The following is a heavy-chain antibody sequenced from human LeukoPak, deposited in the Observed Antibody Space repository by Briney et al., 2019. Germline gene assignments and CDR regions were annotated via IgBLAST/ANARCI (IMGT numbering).Heavy chain of an antibody. D-gene: IGHD1-26*01. CDR2: IYVGLFT. J-gene: IGHJ6*03. Sequence: GGSLRLPCAASGFHIAGNYMSWVRQAPGKGLEWVSAIYVGLFTEYADSVKGRFTISRHNSKNTLFLEMGTLRAEDTAVYFCVREGGGSSGRFYHYYYMDVWGKETTVTVSS. CDR1: GFHIAGNY. V-gene: IGHV3-53*01. CDR3: VREGGGSSGRFYHYYYMDV.